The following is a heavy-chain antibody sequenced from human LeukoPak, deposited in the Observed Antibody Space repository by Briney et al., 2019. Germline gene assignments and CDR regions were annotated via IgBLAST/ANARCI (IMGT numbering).Heavy chain of an antibody. CDR1: GGSVSSHF. J-gene: IGHJ6*03. Sequence: SETLSLTCTVSGGSVSSHFWSWVRQPPGKGPEWLGYIHHSGGTRFNPSLKRRLSISLDTSKNQISLSLNSVTAADAAVYYCARGGLDYYFYMDVWGKGTTVAVSS. CDR3: ARGGLDYYFYMDV. D-gene: IGHD3-16*01. CDR2: IHHSGGT. V-gene: IGHV4-59*02.